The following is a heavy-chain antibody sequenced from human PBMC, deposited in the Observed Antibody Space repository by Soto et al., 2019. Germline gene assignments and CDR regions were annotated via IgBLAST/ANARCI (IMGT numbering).Heavy chain of an antibody. Sequence: QVQLQESGPGLVKPSETLSLTCTVSGGSISSYYWSWIRQPPGKGLEWIGYIYYSGSTNYNPSLKSRVTISVDTSKNQFSLKLSSVTAVDTAVYYCARGVAARFFDYWGQGTLVTVSS. D-gene: IGHD6-6*01. J-gene: IGHJ4*02. CDR2: IYYSGST. CDR3: ARGVAARFFDY. V-gene: IGHV4-59*01. CDR1: GGSISSYY.